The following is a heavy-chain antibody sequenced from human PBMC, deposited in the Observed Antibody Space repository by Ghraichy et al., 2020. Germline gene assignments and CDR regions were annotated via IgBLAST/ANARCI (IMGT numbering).Heavy chain of an antibody. CDR1: GGPISTSSYY. Sequence: SETLSLTCTVSGGPISTSSYYWGWIRQPPGEGLEWIGSVYYSGTSYYNPSLRSRVTFSVDTSKDQFSLSLNSVTAADTAVYYCARMKVATYNGRFIYYYMDVWGRGATVTVSS. J-gene: IGHJ6*03. D-gene: IGHD1-1*01. V-gene: IGHV4-39*01. CDR2: VYYSGTS. CDR3: ARMKVATYNGRFIYYYMDV.